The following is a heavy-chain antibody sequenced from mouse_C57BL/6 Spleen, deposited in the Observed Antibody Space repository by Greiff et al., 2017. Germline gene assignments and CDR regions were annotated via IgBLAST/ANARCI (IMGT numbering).Heavy chain of an antibody. D-gene: IGHD2-3*01. V-gene: IGHV5-17*01. Sequence: EVQGVQPGGGLVKPGGSVKLSCEASGFTFSDYGMHWVRQGPEKGLEWVAYISTGSSSIYYADTVKGRFTISRDNAKNTLFLQMTSLGSEDSAMCYCALDGYFPYWGQGTLVTVSA. J-gene: IGHJ3*01. CDR1: GFTFSDYG. CDR3: ALDGYFPY. CDR2: ISTGSSSI.